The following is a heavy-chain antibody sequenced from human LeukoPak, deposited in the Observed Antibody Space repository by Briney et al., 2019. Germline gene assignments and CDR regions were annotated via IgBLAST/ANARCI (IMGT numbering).Heavy chain of an antibody. CDR3: ARGKSGWYFDY. CDR1: GFTFSSYW. CDR2: IKQDGSEK. Sequence: GGSLRLSCAASGFTFSSYWMSWVRQAPGKGLEWVANIKQDGSEKYYVDSLKGRFTISRDNAKNSLYLQMNSLRAEDTAVYYCARGKSGWYFDYWGQGTLVTVSS. D-gene: IGHD6-19*01. V-gene: IGHV3-7*01. J-gene: IGHJ4*02.